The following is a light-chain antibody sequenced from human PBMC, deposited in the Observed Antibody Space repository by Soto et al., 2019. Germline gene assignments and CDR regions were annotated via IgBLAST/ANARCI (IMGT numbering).Light chain of an antibody. CDR3: NSYISVSGRGV. CDR1: SSAVAGYKY. Sequence: QSALTQPVSLSGSPGQSVTISCTATSSAVAGYKYVSWYQQHPGKAPKLIIYDVTYRPSGVSDRFSGSKSGNTASLTISALQAADEADYYCNSYISVSGRGVFGGGTKLTVL. V-gene: IGLV2-14*01. J-gene: IGLJ3*02. CDR2: DVT.